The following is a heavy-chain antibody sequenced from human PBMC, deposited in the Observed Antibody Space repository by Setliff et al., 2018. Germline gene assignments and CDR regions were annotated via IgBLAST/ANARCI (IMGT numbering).Heavy chain of an antibody. CDR1: GDTFSTYA. J-gene: IGHJ4*02. CDR2: IIPVFGTA. CDR3: ARDTRDKYDTSGHYLSLDY. Sequence: SVKVSCKASGDTFSTYALSWVRQAPGQGLEWMGGIIPVFGTAKYVQKFQGRVTISADESTRTVYMELSSLRFEDTAVYYCARDTRDKYDTSGHYLSLDYWGQGTLVTVSS. V-gene: IGHV1-69*13. D-gene: IGHD3-22*01.